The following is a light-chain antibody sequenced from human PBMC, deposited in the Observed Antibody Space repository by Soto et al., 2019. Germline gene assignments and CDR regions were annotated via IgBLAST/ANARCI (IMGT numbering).Light chain of an antibody. CDR3: CSYAGSYTFSV. Sequence: QSVLTQPRSVSGSPGQSVTISCTGTSSDVGGYNYVSWYQQHPGKAPKLMIYDVSKRPSGVPDRFSGSKSGNTASLTISGRQAEDEADEYCCSYAGSYTFSVFVPGTKLTVL. V-gene: IGLV2-11*01. CDR1: SSDVGGYNY. CDR2: DVS. J-gene: IGLJ1*01.